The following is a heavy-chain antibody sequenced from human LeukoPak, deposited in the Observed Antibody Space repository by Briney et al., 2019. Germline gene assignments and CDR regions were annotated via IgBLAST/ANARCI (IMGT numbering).Heavy chain of an antibody. CDR1: GGSISSYY. V-gene: IGHV4-4*07. J-gene: IGHJ4*02. CDR3: AREPNYSGSYLPDY. CDR2: IYSSGST. D-gene: IGHD1-26*01. Sequence: SETLSLTCTVSGGSISSYYWSWIRQPAGKGLEWIGRIYSSGSTNYNPSLKSRVTMSVDTFKNQFSLKLTSVTAADTAVYYCAREPNYSGSYLPDYWGQGTLVTVSS.